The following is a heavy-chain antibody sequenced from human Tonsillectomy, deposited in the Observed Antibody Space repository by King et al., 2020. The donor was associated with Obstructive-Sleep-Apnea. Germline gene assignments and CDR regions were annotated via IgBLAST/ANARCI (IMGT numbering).Heavy chain of an antibody. D-gene: IGHD6-13*01. V-gene: IGHV3-23*04. CDR2: ISGSGGST. Sequence: VQLVESGGGLVQPGGSLRLSCAASGFTFSSYAMSWVRQAPGKGLEWVSAISGSGGSTYYADSVKGRFTISRDNSKKTLYLQMNSLRAEDTAVYYCAEDRDSSWFEGNWFDPWGQGTLVTVSS. J-gene: IGHJ5*02. CDR3: AEDRDSSWFEGNWFDP. CDR1: GFTFSSYA.